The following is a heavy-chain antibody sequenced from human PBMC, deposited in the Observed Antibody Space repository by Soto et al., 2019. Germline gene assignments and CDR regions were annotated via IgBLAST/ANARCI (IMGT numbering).Heavy chain of an antibody. Sequence: QVQLVQCGAEVKKPGSSVKVSCKASGGTFSSYTISWVRQAPGQGLAWIGRIIPILGIANYAQKFQGRVTITADKSTSTAYMELSILRSEDTAVYYCARSGKYSSSWYAGYGMDVWGQGTTVTVSS. CDR3: ARSGKYSSSWYAGYGMDV. J-gene: IGHJ6*02. D-gene: IGHD6-13*01. V-gene: IGHV1-69*02. CDR1: GGTFSSYT. CDR2: IIPILGIA.